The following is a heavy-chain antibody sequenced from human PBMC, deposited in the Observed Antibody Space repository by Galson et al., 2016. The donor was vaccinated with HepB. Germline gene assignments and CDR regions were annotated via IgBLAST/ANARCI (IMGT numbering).Heavy chain of an antibody. D-gene: IGHD1-26*01. J-gene: IGHJ4*02. CDR2: IFHTGDA. CDR3: AKGEIALGYDS. V-gene: IGHV4-4*02. Sequence: SETLSLTCTVSGDSIISNRWWTWVRQPPGKGLEWIGEIFHTGDAKYNPSLKSRVVMSLDKARNQFFLNVNSLTAADTAIYYCAKGEIALGYDSWGQGTLVTVSS. CDR1: GDSIISNRW.